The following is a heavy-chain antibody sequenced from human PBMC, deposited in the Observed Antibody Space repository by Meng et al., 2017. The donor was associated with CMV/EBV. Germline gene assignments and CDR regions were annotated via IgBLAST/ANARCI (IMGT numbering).Heavy chain of an antibody. Sequence: SLSLSCKASAGTVSSYAISWGRQAPGQGLEWMGGIIPILGIANYAQKFQCRVTINADKSTSTAYMELRSLRSDDTAVYYCARARVVIFGVVIIAPDYYYYGMDVWGQGTTVTVSS. CDR2: IIPILGIA. CDR1: AGTVSSYA. D-gene: IGHD3-3*01. J-gene: IGHJ6*02. CDR3: ARARVVIFGVVIIAPDYYYYGMDV. V-gene: IGHV1-69*10.